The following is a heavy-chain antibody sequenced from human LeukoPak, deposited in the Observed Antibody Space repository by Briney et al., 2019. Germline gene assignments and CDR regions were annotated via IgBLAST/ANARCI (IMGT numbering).Heavy chain of an antibody. V-gene: IGHV3-7*03. J-gene: IGHJ4*02. CDR2: IKQDGSEK. Sequence: GGSLRLSCAASGFTFSSYWMSWVRQAPGKGLEWVANIKQDGSEKYYVDSVKGRFTISRDNAKNSLYLQMNSLRAEDTAVYYCARDQGEQWLVCFDYWDQGTLVTVSS. D-gene: IGHD6-19*01. CDR1: GFTFSSYW. CDR3: ARDQGEQWLVCFDY.